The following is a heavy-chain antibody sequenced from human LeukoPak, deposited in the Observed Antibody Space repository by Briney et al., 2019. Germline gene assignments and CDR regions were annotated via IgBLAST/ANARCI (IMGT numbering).Heavy chain of an antibody. CDR3: AKVIVVVVAATRGFDY. CDR2: ISGSGGST. Sequence: PGGSLRLSCAASGFTFSSYAMSWVRQAPGKGLEWVSAISGSGGSTYYADSVKGRFTISRDNSKNTLYLRMNSLRAEDTAVYYCAKVIVVVVAATRGFDYWSQGTLVTVSS. V-gene: IGHV3-23*01. J-gene: IGHJ4*02. CDR1: GFTFSSYA. D-gene: IGHD2-15*01.